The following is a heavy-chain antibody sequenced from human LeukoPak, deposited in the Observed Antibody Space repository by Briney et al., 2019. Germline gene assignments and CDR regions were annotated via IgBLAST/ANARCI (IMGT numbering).Heavy chain of an antibody. V-gene: IGHV4-31*03. J-gene: IGHJ4*02. D-gene: IGHD6-13*01. Sequence: SQTLSLTCTVSGGSITSGGYYWSWIRQHPGKGLEWIGNIYYSVNTYYNPSLKSRVTISVDTSKNQFSLKLSSATAADTAVYYCARGIAAAGPNDYWGQGTLVTVSS. CDR1: GGSITSGGYY. CDR3: ARGIAAAGPNDY. CDR2: IYYSVNT.